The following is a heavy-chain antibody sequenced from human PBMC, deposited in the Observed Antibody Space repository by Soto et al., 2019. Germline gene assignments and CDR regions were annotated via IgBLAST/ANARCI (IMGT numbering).Heavy chain of an antibody. J-gene: IGHJ5*02. CDR3: ARESSSTSANWFDP. CDR2: IGSSGSPI. V-gene: IGHV3-11*01. D-gene: IGHD2-2*01. Sequence: QVQLVESGGGLVKPGGSLRLSCVASGFTFSAYYMTWIRQAPGKGLEWVSYIGSSGSPIYHADSVKGRFTISRDNAKNSLFLQMKSLRAEDTAVYYCARESSSTSANWFDPWGQGTLVTVSS. CDR1: GFTFSAYY.